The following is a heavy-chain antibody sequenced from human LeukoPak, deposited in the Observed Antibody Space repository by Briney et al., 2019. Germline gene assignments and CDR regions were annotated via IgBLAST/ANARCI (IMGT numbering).Heavy chain of an antibody. V-gene: IGHV3-23*01. CDR2: ISGSGGST. CDR1: GFTFSSYA. Sequence: GGSLRLSCAASGFTFSSYAMSWVRQAPGKGLEWVSAISGSGGSTYYADSVKGRFTISRDNSKDTLYLQMNSLRAEDTAVYYCARDPYSSGWYFGYWGQGTLVTVSS. CDR3: ARDPYSSGWYFGY. J-gene: IGHJ4*02. D-gene: IGHD6-19*01.